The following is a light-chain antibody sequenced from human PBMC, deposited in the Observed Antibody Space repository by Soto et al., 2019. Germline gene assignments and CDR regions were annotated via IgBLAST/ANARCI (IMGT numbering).Light chain of an antibody. J-gene: IGKJ1*01. CDR2: DAS. CDR1: QSISTW. V-gene: IGKV1-5*01. CDR3: QQYESYPWT. Sequence: DVQMTQSPSSLSASVGDKVTITCRASQSISTWLAWYQQKPGKAPKLLIFDASSLESGVPSRFSGSGSGTEFTLTFDSLQPDDFATYYCQQYESYPWTFGQGTKV.